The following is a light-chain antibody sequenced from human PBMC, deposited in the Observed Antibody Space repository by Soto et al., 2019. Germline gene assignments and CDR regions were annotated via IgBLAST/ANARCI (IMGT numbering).Light chain of an antibody. V-gene: IGLV1-51*01. CDR1: SSNIENNF. Sequence: QSVLTQPPSVSAAPGQKVSISCSGGSSNIENNFVSWYQQLPGTAPKLLIYDNTKRPSGIPERFSASKSGTSATLAITGLQTGDEADYYCGTWDNGLTGVVFGGGTKVTVL. CDR2: DNT. J-gene: IGLJ2*01. CDR3: GTWDNGLTGVV.